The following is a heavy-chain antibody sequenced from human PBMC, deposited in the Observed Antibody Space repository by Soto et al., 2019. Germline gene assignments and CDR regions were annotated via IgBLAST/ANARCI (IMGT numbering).Heavy chain of an antibody. V-gene: IGHV3-9*01. CDR3: TKVGGLYDFWSGPLHFDL. CDR2: ISWNSDSI. Sequence: EAQLVESGGGLVQPGRSLRLSCVGSGFIFDDFAIHWVRQAPGKGLEWVSGISWNSDSIGYADSVKGRFTISRDNVKNALYLQMNSLRVEDTALYYCTKVGGLYDFWSGPLHFDLWGQGTLVTVSS. D-gene: IGHD3-3*01. CDR1: GFIFDDFA. J-gene: IGHJ4*02.